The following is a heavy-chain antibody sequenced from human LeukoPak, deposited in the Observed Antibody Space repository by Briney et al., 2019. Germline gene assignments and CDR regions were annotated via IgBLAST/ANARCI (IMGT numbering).Heavy chain of an antibody. CDR3: ASRGYVMGATSRDYYSYYMDV. Sequence: GGSLRLSCAASGFTFSSYAMSWVRQAPGKGLEWVSAISSSGSTIHYADSVKGRFAISRDNAKNSLYLQMNSLRAEDTAVYYCASRGYVMGATSRDYYSYYMDVWGKGTTVTVSS. CDR2: ISSSGSTI. CDR1: GFTFSSYA. D-gene: IGHD1-26*01. V-gene: IGHV3-48*04. J-gene: IGHJ6*03.